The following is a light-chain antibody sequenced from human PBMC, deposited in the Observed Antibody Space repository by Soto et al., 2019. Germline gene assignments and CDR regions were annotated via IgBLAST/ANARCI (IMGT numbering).Light chain of an antibody. J-gene: IGKJ1*01. CDR2: DAS. Sequence: IEVTQSPSSLAASLGDRVTITCRASQTIGTYVNWYRQKSGAAPELLIYDASTLQSGVPSRFSGSGSGTDFTLTISCLQSEDFATYYCQQYYSFPWTFGQGTKVDIK. CDR3: QQYYSFPWT. V-gene: IGKV1-39*01. CDR1: QTIGTY.